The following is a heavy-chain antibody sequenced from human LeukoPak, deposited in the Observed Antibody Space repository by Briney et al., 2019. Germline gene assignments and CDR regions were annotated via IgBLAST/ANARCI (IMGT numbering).Heavy chain of an antibody. Sequence: ASVKVSCKASGYTFSSYAMHWVHQAPGQRLEWMGWINAGNGNTKYSQKFQGRVTITRDTSASTAYMELSSLRSEDTAVYYCARDDLLATILIDYWGQGTLVTVSS. D-gene: IGHD5-12*01. V-gene: IGHV1-3*01. CDR2: INAGNGNT. CDR1: GYTFSSYA. CDR3: ARDDLLATILIDY. J-gene: IGHJ4*02.